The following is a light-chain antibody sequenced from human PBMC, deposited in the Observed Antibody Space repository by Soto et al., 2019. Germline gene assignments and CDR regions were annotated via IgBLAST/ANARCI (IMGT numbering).Light chain of an antibody. CDR1: QDIRNF. Sequence: DIQMTQSPSSLSASVGDTVTITCRASQDIRNFLAWFQQKPGKAPKPLMSAATNLQSGVPSKFSGSGSGTDFTLTISSLQPEDFATYYCQQYHRYPVTFGGGTQVEI. V-gene: IGKV1-16*02. CDR3: QQYHRYPVT. J-gene: IGKJ4*01. CDR2: AAT.